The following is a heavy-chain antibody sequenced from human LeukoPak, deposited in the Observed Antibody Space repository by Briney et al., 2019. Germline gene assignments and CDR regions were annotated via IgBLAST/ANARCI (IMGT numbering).Heavy chain of an antibody. J-gene: IGHJ6*03. D-gene: IGHD6-19*01. CDR3: ARQTRGWYWGGYYYYYMDV. V-gene: IGHV4-59*08. CDR1: GGSISSYY. CDR2: IYYSGST. Sequence: SETLSLTCTVSGGSISSYYWSWIRQPPGKGLEWIGYIYYSGSTNYNPSLKSRVTISVDTSKNQFSLKLSSVTAADTAVYYCARQTRGWYWGGYYYYYMDVWGKGTTVTISS.